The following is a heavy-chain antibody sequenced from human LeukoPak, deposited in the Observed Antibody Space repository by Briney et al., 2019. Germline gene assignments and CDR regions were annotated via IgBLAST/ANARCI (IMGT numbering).Heavy chain of an antibody. J-gene: IGHJ4*02. CDR3: ARSSGPMYFDY. V-gene: IGHV4-34*01. CDR2: INHSGST. Sequence: SETLSLTCAVYGGSFSGYYWSWIRQPPGKGLEWIGEINHSGSTNYNPSLKSRVTMSVDTSKNQFSLKLSSVTAADTAVYYCARSSGPMYFDYWGQGTLVTVSS. CDR1: GGSFSGYY. D-gene: IGHD6-19*01.